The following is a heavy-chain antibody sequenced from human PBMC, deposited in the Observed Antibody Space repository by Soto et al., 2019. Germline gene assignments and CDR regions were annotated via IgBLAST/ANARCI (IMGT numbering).Heavy chain of an antibody. CDR2: IYYSGST. V-gene: IGHV4-31*03. Sequence: TSETLSLTCTVSGGSISSGGYYWSWIRQHPGKGLEWIGYIYYSGSTYYNPSLKSRVTISVDTSKNQFSLKLSSVTAAATAVYYCARNRGYNNGGVRGAAFDIWGQGTMVTVSS. CDR3: ARNRGYNNGGVRGAAFDI. J-gene: IGHJ3*02. D-gene: IGHD3-16*01. CDR1: GGSISSGGYY.